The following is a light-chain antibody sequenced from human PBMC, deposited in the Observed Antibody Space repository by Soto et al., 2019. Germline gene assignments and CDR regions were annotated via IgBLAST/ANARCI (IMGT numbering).Light chain of an antibody. CDR2: DVS. CDR3: SSFTADNTQV. Sequence: QSALTQPASVSGSPGQPLTISCAGSGSDVGGYNYVSRYQQHPGKAPKLIIYDVSSRPSGVSIRFSGSKSVNTASLTISGLQAEDEADYYCSSFTADNTQVFGTGTKLTVL. CDR1: GSDVGGYNY. V-gene: IGLV2-14*03. J-gene: IGLJ1*01.